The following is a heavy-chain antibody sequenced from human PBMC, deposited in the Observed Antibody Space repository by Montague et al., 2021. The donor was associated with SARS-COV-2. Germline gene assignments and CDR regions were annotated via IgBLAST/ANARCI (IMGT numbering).Heavy chain of an antibody. CDR3: AKGDMVRWIPYIDN. CDR1: GGSVSSGSYY. CDR2: IYYSGSA. Sequence: SETLSLTCSVSGGSVSSGSYYWSWIRQPPGKGLECIGYIYYSGSAYYNPYNPSLMSRATISIDTSKTQFSLNLNSVTAADTAVYYCAKGDMVRWIPYIDNWGQGNLVTVSS. D-gene: IGHD3-10*01. J-gene: IGHJ4*02. V-gene: IGHV4-61*01.